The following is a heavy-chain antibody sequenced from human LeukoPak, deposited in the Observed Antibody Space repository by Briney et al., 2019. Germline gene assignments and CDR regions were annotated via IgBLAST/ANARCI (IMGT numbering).Heavy chain of an antibody. D-gene: IGHD3-22*01. J-gene: IGHJ4*02. CDR2: ISAYNGNT. Sequence: ASVKVSCKASGYTFTSYGIGWVRQAPGQGLEWMGWISAYNGNTNYAQKLQGRVTMTTDTSTSTAYMELRSLRSDDTAVYYCARDLGPYDSSGYYYWGQGTLVTVSS. CDR1: GYTFTSYG. V-gene: IGHV1-18*01. CDR3: ARDLGPYDSSGYYY.